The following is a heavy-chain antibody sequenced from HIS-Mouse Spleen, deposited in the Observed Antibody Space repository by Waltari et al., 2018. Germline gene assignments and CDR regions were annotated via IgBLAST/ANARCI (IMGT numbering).Heavy chain of an antibody. V-gene: IGHV4-31*03. J-gene: IGHJ5*02. D-gene: IGHD3-3*01. CDR3: ARSPYYDFWSGYSDNWFDP. CDR2: IYYSVST. CDR1: GGSISSGGYY. Sequence: QVQLQESGPGLVKPSQTLSLTCTVSGGSISSGGYYWSWIRQHPGKGLEWIVYIYYSVSTYCNPSLKSRVTISVYTSKNKFSLKLSSVTAADTAVYYCARSPYYDFWSGYSDNWFDPWGQGTLVTVSS.